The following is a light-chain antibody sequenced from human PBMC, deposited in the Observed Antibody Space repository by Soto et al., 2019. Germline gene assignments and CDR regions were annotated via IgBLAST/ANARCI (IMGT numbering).Light chain of an antibody. J-gene: IGKJ1*01. V-gene: IGKV3-15*01. Sequence: VMTQSPATLSVYTGERATLSCRASQSLRSSLAWYQQKPGQAPRLLIYGASTRATGIPARFSGSGSGTEFTLTISSLQSEDFAVYFCQQYNIWPQTFGQGTKVDIK. CDR2: GAS. CDR1: QSLRSS. CDR3: QQYNIWPQT.